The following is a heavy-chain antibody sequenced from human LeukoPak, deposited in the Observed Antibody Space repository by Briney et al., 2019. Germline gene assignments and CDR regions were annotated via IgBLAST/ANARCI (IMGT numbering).Heavy chain of an antibody. CDR3: ARSRRGYYLGF. V-gene: IGHV1-8*01. D-gene: IGHD3-10*01. CDR1: AYSFSNFD. J-gene: IGHJ6*03. CDR2: LDPHSGDT. Sequence: ASLKVSRKASAYSFSNFDINWVRRAPGQGPEWMGRLDPHSGDTDYVQKFQGRVIMTKNTSINTAYLELRSLTSEDTAVYYCARSRRGYYLGFWGRGTTVTVSS.